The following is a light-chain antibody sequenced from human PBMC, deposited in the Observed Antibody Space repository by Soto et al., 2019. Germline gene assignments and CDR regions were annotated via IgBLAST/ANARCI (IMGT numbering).Light chain of an antibody. CDR1: QSVSSY. CDR2: DAS. CDR3: QHRSNWPGT. Sequence: EIVLTQSPATLSLSPGEIATLSCRASQSVSSYLAWYQQKPGQPPRLLIYDASKRASGIPARFSGSGSGTDFSLTVINLEPEDFAVYYCQHRSNWPGTFGQGTKVDIK. J-gene: IGKJ2*01. V-gene: IGKV3-11*01.